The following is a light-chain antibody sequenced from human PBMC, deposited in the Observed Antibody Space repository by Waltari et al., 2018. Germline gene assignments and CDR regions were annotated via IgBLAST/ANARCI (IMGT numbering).Light chain of an antibody. J-gene: IGKJ2*01. CDR3: QQYNNWPPYT. V-gene: IGKV3-15*01. Sequence: ETVMTQSPATLSVSPWERATLSCRASQSVSSNLAWYHQKPGQAPRLLIYGASTRATGIPARFSGSGSGTEFTLTISSLQSEDFAVYYCQQYNNWPPYTFGQGTKLEI. CDR1: QSVSSN. CDR2: GAS.